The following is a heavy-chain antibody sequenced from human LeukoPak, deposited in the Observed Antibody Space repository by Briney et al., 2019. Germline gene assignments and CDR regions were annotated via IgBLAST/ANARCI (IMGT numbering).Heavy chain of an antibody. CDR3: AKDRTPIAAAGTYFDY. D-gene: IGHD6-13*01. J-gene: IGHJ4*02. Sequence: GGSLRLSCAASRFTFDEYGMSWVRQTAGKGLEWVSGINWNGRSIGYADSVKGRFTVSRDNAKSSLYLQMNSLRAEDTALYYCAKDRTPIAAAGTYFDYWGQGTLVTVSS. CDR2: INWNGRSI. CDR1: RFTFDEYG. V-gene: IGHV3-20*04.